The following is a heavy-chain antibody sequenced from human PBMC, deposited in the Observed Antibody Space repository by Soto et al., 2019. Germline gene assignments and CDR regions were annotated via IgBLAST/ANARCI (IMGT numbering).Heavy chain of an antibody. CDR1: GGSFSGYY. CDR2: INHSGST. CDR3: ARGYPFYYYYYMDV. J-gene: IGHJ6*03. V-gene: IGHV4-34*01. Sequence: SETLSLTCAVYGGSFSGYYWSWIRQPPGKGLEWIGEINHSGSTNYNPSLKSRVTISVDTSKNQFSLKLSSVTAADTAVYYCARGYPFYYYYYMDVWGKGTTVTVSS.